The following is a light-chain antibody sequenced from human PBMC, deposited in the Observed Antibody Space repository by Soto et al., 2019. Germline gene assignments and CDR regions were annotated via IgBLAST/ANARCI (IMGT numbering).Light chain of an antibody. V-gene: IGKV3-20*01. CDR2: GAS. J-gene: IGKJ3*01. CDR1: QNVYINS. CDR3: QQYGDSPRT. Sequence: EVVLTQSPGTLSLSPGERATLSCRASQNVYINSLAWYQQKPGQPPRLLIYGASTRAAGIPERISGSGSGADFALSIDGLEPEDFAIYHCQQYGDSPRTFGPGTKVDIK.